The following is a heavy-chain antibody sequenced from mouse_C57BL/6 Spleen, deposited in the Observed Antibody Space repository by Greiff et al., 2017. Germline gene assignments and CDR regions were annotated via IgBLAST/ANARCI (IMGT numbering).Heavy chain of an antibody. D-gene: IGHD1-2*01. J-gene: IGHJ4*01. CDR3: SLEGDAMDY. CDR2: IYPGSGNT. V-gene: IGHV1-76*01. CDR1: GYTFTDYY. Sequence: QVQLQQSGAELVRPGASVKLSCKASGYTFTDYYINWVKQRPGQGLEWIARIYPGSGNTYYNEKFKGKATLTAEKSSSTAYMQLSRLTAEDSAVYFCSLEGDAMDYWGQGTSVTVSS.